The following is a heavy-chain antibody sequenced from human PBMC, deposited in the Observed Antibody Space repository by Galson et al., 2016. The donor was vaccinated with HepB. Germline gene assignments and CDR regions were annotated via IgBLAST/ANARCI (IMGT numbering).Heavy chain of an antibody. CDR2: ISSGSSYI. D-gene: IGHD3-10*01. Sequence: SLRLSCAGSGFTFNGYNMNWVRQAPGKGPEWVSSISSGSSYIYYADSVKGRFTISRDNFKNSLYLQMNSLRVVDTAVYYCARPRDTYGHALVSWGQGTMVTVSS. CDR3: ARPRDTYGHALVS. J-gene: IGHJ3*02. V-gene: IGHV3-21*01. CDR1: GFTFNGYN.